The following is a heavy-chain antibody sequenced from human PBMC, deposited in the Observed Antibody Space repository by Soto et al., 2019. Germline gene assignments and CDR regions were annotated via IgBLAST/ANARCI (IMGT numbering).Heavy chain of an antibody. V-gene: IGHV4-39*01. D-gene: IGHD6-19*01. J-gene: IGHJ6*02. CDR2: IYYSGSP. Sequence: PSETLSLTCTVSGGSISSSSYYWGWIRRPPGKGLEWIGYIYYSGSPYYNPSLKSRVTISVDTSKNQFSLKLSSVTAADTAVYYCAVPAASVAGASGSYYYYGMDVWGQGTTVTVSS. CDR1: GGSISSSSYY. CDR3: AVPAASVAGASGSYYYYGMDV.